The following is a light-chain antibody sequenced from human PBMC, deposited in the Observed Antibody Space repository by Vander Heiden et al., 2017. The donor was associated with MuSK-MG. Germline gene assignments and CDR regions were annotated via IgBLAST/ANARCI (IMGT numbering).Light chain of an antibody. Sequence: QSVLTQPPSVSAAPGQRVTISCSGSSSNIGNNYVSWYQQCPGTAPKLLIYDNNNRPSGIPDRFSGSKSGTSAALGVTGLQTGDEADYYCGTWDNSLSAYVFGTGTKVTVL. J-gene: IGLJ1*01. CDR1: SSNIGNNY. CDR3: GTWDNSLSAYV. V-gene: IGLV1-51*01. CDR2: DNN.